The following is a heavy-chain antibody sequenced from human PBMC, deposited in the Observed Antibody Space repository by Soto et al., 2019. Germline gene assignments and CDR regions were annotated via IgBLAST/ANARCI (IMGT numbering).Heavy chain of an antibody. D-gene: IGHD3-10*01. V-gene: IGHV3-23*01. CDR3: AKGIIFGSGGLDY. J-gene: IGHJ4*02. Sequence: GSLRLSCAASGLTFSIYAMTWVRQAPGKGLEWVSTINNSGGNTYYADSVKGRFTISRDNSENTLFLQMTSLRAEDTAVYYCAKGIIFGSGGLDYWGQGTLVTVSS. CDR2: INNSGGNT. CDR1: GLTFSIYA.